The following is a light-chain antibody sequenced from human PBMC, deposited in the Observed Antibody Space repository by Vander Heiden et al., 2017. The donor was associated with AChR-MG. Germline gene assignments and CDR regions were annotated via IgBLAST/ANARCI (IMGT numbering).Light chain of an antibody. J-gene: IGKJ1*01. CDR1: QTITSY. CDR2: GAS. CDR3: QQSDTATWT. Sequence: DIQMTQSPSSLSASVGDRATITCRASQTITSYLNWYQQKPGKAPKLLIYGASSLQSAVPSRFSGSGYGTDFTLTISSLQPEDFATYYCQQSDTATWTFGQGTKVEIK. V-gene: IGKV1-39*01.